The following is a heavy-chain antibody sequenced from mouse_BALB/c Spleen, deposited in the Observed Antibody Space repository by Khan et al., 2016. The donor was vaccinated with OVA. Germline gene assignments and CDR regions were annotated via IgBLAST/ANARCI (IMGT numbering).Heavy chain of an antibody. CDR2: INTYTGEP. Sequence: QIQLVQSGPELKKPGETVKISCKASGYTFTNYGMNWVKQAPGKGLKWMGWINTYTGEPTYADDFKGRFALSLEISASIAYLQINNLKNEDPATCFCARFHGGYWGQGTTLTVSS. V-gene: IGHV9-3-1*01. CDR3: ARFHGGY. J-gene: IGHJ2*01. CDR1: GYTFTNYG.